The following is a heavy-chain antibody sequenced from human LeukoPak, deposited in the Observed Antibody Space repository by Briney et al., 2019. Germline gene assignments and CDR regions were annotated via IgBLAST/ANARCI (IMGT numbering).Heavy chain of an antibody. V-gene: IGHV3-21*01. CDR2: ISTSSVYI. Sequence: PGGSLRLSCAASGFPFGDYSMNWVHQAPGKGPEWVSSISTSSVYIYYADSVQGRFTISRDNAKNSLYLQMNSLRAEDTAVYYCARLMGYFDSSGYYAALDYWGQGTLVTVSS. CDR1: GFPFGDYS. J-gene: IGHJ4*02. D-gene: IGHD3-22*01. CDR3: ARLMGYFDSSGYYAALDY.